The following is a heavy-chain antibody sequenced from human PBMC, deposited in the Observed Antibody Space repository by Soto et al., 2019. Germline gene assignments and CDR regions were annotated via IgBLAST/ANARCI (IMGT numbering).Heavy chain of an antibody. D-gene: IGHD3-10*01. CDR1: AFTLRSYT. Sequence: VGSLRLSCASSAFTLRSYTMHGVRQAPGKGLEWVATISYDESKTNYADAVRSRFTITRDNYKSTLFLQMDSLRPEDTAVYSCSRLTNRVRGASGGFDYWGQGTLVTVSS. V-gene: IGHV3-30*04. CDR2: ISYDESKT. CDR3: SRLTNRVRGASGGFDY. J-gene: IGHJ4*02.